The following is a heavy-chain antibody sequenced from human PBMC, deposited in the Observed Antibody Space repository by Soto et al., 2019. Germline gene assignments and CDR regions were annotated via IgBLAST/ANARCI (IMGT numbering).Heavy chain of an antibody. D-gene: IGHD2-15*01. J-gene: IGHJ5*02. V-gene: IGHV3-21*01. CDR1: GFTFSSYS. CDR2: ISSSSSYI. CDR3: ARDRRNVSPVGRWFDP. Sequence: GGSLRLSCAASGFTFSSYSMNWVRQAPGKGLEWVSSISSSSSYIYYADSVKGRFTISRDNAKNSLYLQMNSLRAEDTAVYYCARDRRNVSPVGRWFDPWGQGTLVTVSS.